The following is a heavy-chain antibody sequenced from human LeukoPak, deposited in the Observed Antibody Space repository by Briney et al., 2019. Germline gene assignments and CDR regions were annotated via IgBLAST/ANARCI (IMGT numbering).Heavy chain of an antibody. CDR2: FDPEDGET. J-gene: IGHJ5*02. CDR1: GYTLTELS. V-gene: IGHV1-24*01. CDR3: ARYWNYDNWFDP. D-gene: IGHD1-7*01. Sequence: ASVKVSCKVSGYTLTELSMHWVRQAPGKGLEWMGGFDPEDGETIYAQKFQGRVTMTEDTSTDTAYMELSSLRAEDTAVYYCARYWNYDNWFDPWGQGTLVTVSS.